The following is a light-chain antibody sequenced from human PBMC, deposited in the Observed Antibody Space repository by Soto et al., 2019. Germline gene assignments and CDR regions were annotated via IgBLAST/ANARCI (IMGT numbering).Light chain of an antibody. CDR2: GAS. J-gene: IGKJ1*01. CDR3: QHYYTSYTT. V-gene: IGKV3-20*01. CDR1: QSVTGNY. Sequence: EIVLTQSPGTLSLSPGERATLSCGASQSVTGNYLAWYQQKPGQPPRLLIFGASTRATGIPDRFSGSGSGTDFTLTISRLEPEDFAVYYRQHYYTSYTTFGQGTKVDIK.